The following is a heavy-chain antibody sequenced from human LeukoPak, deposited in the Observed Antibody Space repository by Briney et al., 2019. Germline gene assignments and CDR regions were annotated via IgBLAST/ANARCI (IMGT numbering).Heavy chain of an antibody. CDR2: ISAYNGNT. J-gene: IGHJ3*02. Sequence: ASVKVSCKASGYTFTVYYMHWVRQAPGQGLEWMGWISAYNGNTNYAQKLQGRVTMTTDTSTSTAYMELRSLRSDDTAVYYCAREWDDYAADIWGQGTMVTVSS. CDR3: AREWDDYAADI. V-gene: IGHV1-18*01. D-gene: IGHD4-17*01. CDR1: GYTFTVYY.